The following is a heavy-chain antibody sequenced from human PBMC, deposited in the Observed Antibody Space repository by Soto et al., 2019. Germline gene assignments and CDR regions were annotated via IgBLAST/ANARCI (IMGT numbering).Heavy chain of an antibody. J-gene: IGHJ4*02. CDR2: INAGNGNT. V-gene: IGHV1-3*01. Sequence: ASVKVSCKASGYTFTSYAMHWVRQTPGRRLEWMGWINAGNGNTKYSQKFQGRVTITRDTSASTAYMELSSLRSEDTAVYYCASLGRGLSPFDYWGQGTLVTVSS. CDR1: GYTFTSYA. D-gene: IGHD3-16*02. CDR3: ASLGRGLSPFDY.